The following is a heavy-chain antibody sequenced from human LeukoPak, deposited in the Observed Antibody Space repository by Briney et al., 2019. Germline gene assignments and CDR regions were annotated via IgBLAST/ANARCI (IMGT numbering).Heavy chain of an antibody. Sequence: PGGSLRLSCAASGFTVSSNYMSWVRQAPGKGLEWVSVIYSGGSTYYAGSVKGRFTISRDNSKSTLYLQMNSLRAEDTAVYYCARSIAAAGYFDYWGQGTLVTVSS. CDR3: ARSIAAAGYFDY. J-gene: IGHJ4*02. CDR1: GFTVSSNY. CDR2: IYSGGST. V-gene: IGHV3-53*01. D-gene: IGHD6-13*01.